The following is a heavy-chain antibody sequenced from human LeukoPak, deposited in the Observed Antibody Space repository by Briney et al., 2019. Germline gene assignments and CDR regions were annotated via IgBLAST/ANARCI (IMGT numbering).Heavy chain of an antibody. CDR1: GFSFNNYG. D-gene: IGHD2-15*01. CDR3: AKPRVSIGSHFDY. V-gene: IGHV3-30*18. J-gene: IGHJ4*02. CDR2: IPYDGSSE. Sequence: GGSLRLSCAASGFSFNNYGMHWARQAPGRGLEWVAMIPYDGSSEKYADFVKGRFTISRDNSKNTLYLQMNSLRDEDTALYYCAKPRVSIGSHFDYWGQGTLVTVSS.